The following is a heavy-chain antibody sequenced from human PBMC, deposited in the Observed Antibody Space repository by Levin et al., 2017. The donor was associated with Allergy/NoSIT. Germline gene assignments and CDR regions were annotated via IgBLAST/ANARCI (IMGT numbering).Heavy chain of an antibody. D-gene: IGHD4-17*01. CDR2: ISAYNGHT. CDR1: GYIFTRYA. CDR3: SRVTSIYGDYNRGGLEGNWFDP. J-gene: IGHJ5*02. V-gene: IGHV1-18*01. Sequence: GASVKVSCKASGYIFTRYAIGWVRQAPGQGLEWMGWISAYNGHTNYAQKLQGRVTMTTDTSTSTAYMEVRSLRSDDTAVYYCSRVTSIYGDYNRGGLEGNWFDPWGQGTLVTVSS.